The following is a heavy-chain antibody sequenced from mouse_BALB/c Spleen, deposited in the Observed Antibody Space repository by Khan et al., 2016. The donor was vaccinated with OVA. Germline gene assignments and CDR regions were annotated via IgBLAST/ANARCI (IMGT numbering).Heavy chain of an antibody. CDR2: IYPFNDDT. J-gene: IGHJ3*01. D-gene: IGHD1-1*01. Sequence: VQLQQSGPELVKPGASVKMSCKASGYTFTSYVMHWVKQKPGLGLEWIGYIYPFNDDTKYNEKFKGKATLTSDKSSSTAYMELSSLTSEASAVYYCAAVGNYYVSFAYWGQGTLVTVSA. V-gene: IGHV1S136*01. CDR1: GYTFTSYV. CDR3: AAVGNYYVSFAY.